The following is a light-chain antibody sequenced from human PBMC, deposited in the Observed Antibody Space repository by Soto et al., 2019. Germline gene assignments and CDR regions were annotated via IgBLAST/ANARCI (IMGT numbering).Light chain of an antibody. Sequence: DRVTITCRASQSISTWLAWYQQKPGKAPKVLIYDASRLEGGVPSRFSGSGSATEFTLTVSSLQPDDLATYYCQQYDSYPLTFGGGTKVDIK. CDR3: QQYDSYPLT. V-gene: IGKV1-5*01. J-gene: IGKJ4*01. CDR2: DAS. CDR1: QSISTW.